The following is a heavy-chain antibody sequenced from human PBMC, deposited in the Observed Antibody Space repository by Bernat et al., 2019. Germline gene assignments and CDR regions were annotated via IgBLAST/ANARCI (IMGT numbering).Heavy chain of an antibody. CDR3: ARDPYFGSGYFDY. Sequence: QVQLLESGGGVVQPGRSLRLSCAASGFTFSSYGMHWVRQAPGKGLEWVAVIWYDGSNKYYADSVKGRFTISRDNSKNTLYLQMNSLRAEDTAVYYCARDPYFGSGYFDYWGQGTLVTVSS. CDR2: IWYDGSNK. D-gene: IGHD2-21*01. V-gene: IGHV3-33*01. CDR1: GFTFSSYG. J-gene: IGHJ4*02.